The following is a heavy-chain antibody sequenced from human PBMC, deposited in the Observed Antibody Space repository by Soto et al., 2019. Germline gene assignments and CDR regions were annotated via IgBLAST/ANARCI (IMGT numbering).Heavy chain of an antibody. CDR1: GFTFSSYA. D-gene: IGHD2-2*01. J-gene: IGHJ6*02. V-gene: IGHV3-30-3*01. CDR3: ARGGKGVVPADGGHYYYYGMDV. CDR2: ISYDGSNK. Sequence: AGGSLRLSCAASGFTFSSYAMHWVRQAPGKGLEWVAVISYDGSNKYYADSVKGRFTISRDNSKNTLYLQMNSMRAEDTAVYYCARGGKGVVPADGGHYYYYGMDVWGQGTTVTVSS.